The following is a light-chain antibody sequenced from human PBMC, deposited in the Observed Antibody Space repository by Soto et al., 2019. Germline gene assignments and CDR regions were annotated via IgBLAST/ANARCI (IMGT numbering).Light chain of an antibody. CDR2: EVS. Sequence: QSALTQPASVSGSPGQSITISCTGTSSDVGGYNYVSWYQQHPGKAPKLMIYEVSNRPSGVSNRFSGSKSGNMASLTISGLQAEDEAVYYCSSYTSSSTYVFGTGTKLTVL. V-gene: IGLV2-14*01. CDR1: SSDVGGYNY. CDR3: SSYTSSSTYV. J-gene: IGLJ1*01.